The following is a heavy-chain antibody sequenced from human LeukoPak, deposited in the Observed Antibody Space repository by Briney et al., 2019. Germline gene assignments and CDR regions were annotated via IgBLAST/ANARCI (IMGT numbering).Heavy chain of an antibody. V-gene: IGHV1-18*01. Sequence: ASVKVSCKASGYTFTSYGISRVRQAPGQGLEWMGWISAYNGNTNYAQKLQGRVTMTTDTSTSTAYMELRSLRSDDTAVYYCARDSLSGSGSYCDGGLPYYYYYYGMDVWGQGTTVTVSS. CDR3: ARDSLSGSGSYCDGGLPYYYYYYGMDV. D-gene: IGHD3-10*01. CDR2: ISAYNGNT. J-gene: IGHJ6*02. CDR1: GYTFTSYG.